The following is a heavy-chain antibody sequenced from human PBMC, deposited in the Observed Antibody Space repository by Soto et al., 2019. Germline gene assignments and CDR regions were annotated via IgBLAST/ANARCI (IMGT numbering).Heavy chain of an antibody. J-gene: IGHJ6*02. Sequence: QVQLVESGGGVVQPGRSLRLSCEASGFTFSGYGMHWVRQAPGKGLEWVAVISFDGSTKYYAESVKGRFTISRDNSKNTLYLQMVSLRAEDTAMYYCAKDMGRSRVYGMDAWGQGTTVTVSS. CDR1: GFTFSGYG. CDR2: ISFDGSTK. V-gene: IGHV3-30*18. D-gene: IGHD3-10*01. CDR3: AKDMGRSRVYGMDA.